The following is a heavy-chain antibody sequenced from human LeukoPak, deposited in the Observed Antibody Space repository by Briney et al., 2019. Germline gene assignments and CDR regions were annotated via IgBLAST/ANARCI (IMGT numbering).Heavy chain of an antibody. CDR1: GXTFSNAW. CDR3: TTHHTFYQDSSGYYRGFDN. J-gene: IGHJ4*02. D-gene: IGHD3-22*01. CDR2: IKSKADGGTT. V-gene: IGHV3-15*01. Sequence: GGSLRLSCAASGXTFSNAWMNWVRQAPGKGLEWVGRIKSKADGGTTDYAAPVKGRFTISRDDSKNTLYLQINGLKTEDTAIYYCTTHHTFYQDSSGYYRGFDNWGQGTLVTVSS.